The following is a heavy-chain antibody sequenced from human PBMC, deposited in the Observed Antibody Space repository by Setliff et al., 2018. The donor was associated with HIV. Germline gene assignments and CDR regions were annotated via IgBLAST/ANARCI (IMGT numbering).Heavy chain of an antibody. CDR1: GYNFTSYY. J-gene: IGHJ3*02. CDR3: ASDYLHVFDS. CDR2: INPSGGST. V-gene: IGHV1-46*01. Sequence: ASVKISCKASGYNFTSYYMHWERPAPGQGLQWMGIINPSGGSTSYAQKFQGWVTVTRYTSINTVYMELSSLKSDDTAVYYCASDYLHVFDSWGQGTMVTVSS.